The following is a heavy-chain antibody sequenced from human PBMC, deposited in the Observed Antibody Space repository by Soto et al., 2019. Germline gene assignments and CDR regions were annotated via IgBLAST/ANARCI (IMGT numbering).Heavy chain of an antibody. Sequence: EVQLVESGGGLVKPGGSLRLSCAASGFTFSSYSMNWVRQAPGKGRGRVSTISSSSNSIYYAEAVKGRFTSSRDNAKTSLDLQMNSLRSADTAVYYCARQGYRSGGGYFDYWGRGPLVTVSS. J-gene: IGHJ4*02. D-gene: IGHD3-10*01. V-gene: IGHV3-21*01. CDR1: GFTFSSYS. CDR3: ARQGYRSGGGYFDY. CDR2: ISSSSNSI.